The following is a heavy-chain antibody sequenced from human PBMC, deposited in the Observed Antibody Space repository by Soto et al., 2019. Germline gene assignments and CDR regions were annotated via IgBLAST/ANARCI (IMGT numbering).Heavy chain of an antibody. CDR3: VKGEYYYDSSGYYPFDY. V-gene: IGHV3-64D*06. CDR1: GFTFSIYA. J-gene: IGHJ4*02. CDR2: ISTNGGST. D-gene: IGHD3-22*01. Sequence: HPGGSLRLSCSASGFTFSIYAMHWVRQAPGKGLEYVSSISTNGGSTHYADSVKGRFTISRDNSKNTQYLQMSSLRADDTAVYYCVKGEYYYDSSGYYPFDYWGQGTLVTVS.